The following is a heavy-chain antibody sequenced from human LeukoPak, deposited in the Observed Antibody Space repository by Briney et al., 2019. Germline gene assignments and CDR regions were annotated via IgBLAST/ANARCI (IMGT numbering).Heavy chain of an antibody. Sequence: GGSLRLSCAASGFTFSTNYMSWVRQAPGKGLEWVSVIYSGGSTYYADSVKGRFTISRDNSKNTLYLQMNSLRAEDTAVYYCARAYSGTYGLGYYYMDVWGKGTAVTISS. J-gene: IGHJ6*03. V-gene: IGHV3-53*01. CDR3: ARAYSGTYGLGYYYMDV. CDR1: GFTFSTNY. D-gene: IGHD1-26*01. CDR2: IYSGGST.